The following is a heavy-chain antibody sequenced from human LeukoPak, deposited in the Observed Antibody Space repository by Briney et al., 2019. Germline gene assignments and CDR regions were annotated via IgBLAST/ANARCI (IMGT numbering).Heavy chain of an antibody. J-gene: IGHJ4*02. V-gene: IGHV3-43*02. Sequence: GGSLRLSCAASGFTFDDYAMHWVRQAPGKGLEWVSLISGDGGSTYHADSVKGRFTISRDNSKNSLYLQMNSLRTENTALYYCAKGAAAGNYFDYWGQGTLVTVSS. CDR1: GFTFDDYA. CDR2: ISGDGGST. CDR3: AKGAAAGNYFDY. D-gene: IGHD6-13*01.